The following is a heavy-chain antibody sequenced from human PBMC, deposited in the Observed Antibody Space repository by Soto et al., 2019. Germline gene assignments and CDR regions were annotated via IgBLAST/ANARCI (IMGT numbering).Heavy chain of an antibody. D-gene: IGHD4-17*01. J-gene: IGHJ4*02. V-gene: IGHV1-24*01. Sequence: SVKVSCKVSGYTLTELSMHWVRQAPGKGLEWMGGFDPEDGETIYAQKFQGRVTMTEDTSTDTAYMELSSLRSEDTAVYYCATDLGAYGDYDYWGQGTLVTVSS. CDR3: ATDLGAYGDYDY. CDR2: FDPEDGET. CDR1: GYTLTELS.